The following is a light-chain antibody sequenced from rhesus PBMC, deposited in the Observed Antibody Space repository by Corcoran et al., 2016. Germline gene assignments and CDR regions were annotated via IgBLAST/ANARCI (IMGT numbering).Light chain of an antibody. CDR1: HSLVHRDGRTY. CDR2: QVS. Sequence: DVVMTQSPLSLPITPGQPASISCRSSHSLVHRDGRTYLNWLHQKPGQPPRRLIYQVSTRDSGVPYRFSGCGAGTDFKLKISRVEAEDVGAFYCMQGTHLPWTFGQGTKVEIK. J-gene: IGKJ1*01. CDR3: MQGTHLPWT. V-gene: IGKV2S9*01.